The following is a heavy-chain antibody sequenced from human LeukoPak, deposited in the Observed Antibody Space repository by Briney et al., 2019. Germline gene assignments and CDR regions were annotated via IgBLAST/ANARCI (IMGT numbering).Heavy chain of an antibody. CDR2: ISGSGGST. CDR3: AKVQSSTSQYYFDY. D-gene: IGHD2-2*01. CDR1: EFTFSSYA. Sequence: GGSLRLSCAASEFTFSSYAMSWDRQAPGKGLEWVSAISGSGGSTYYADSVKGRFTISRDNSKNTLYLQMNSLRAEDTAVYYCAKVQSSTSQYYFDYWGQGTLVTVSS. V-gene: IGHV3-23*01. J-gene: IGHJ4*02.